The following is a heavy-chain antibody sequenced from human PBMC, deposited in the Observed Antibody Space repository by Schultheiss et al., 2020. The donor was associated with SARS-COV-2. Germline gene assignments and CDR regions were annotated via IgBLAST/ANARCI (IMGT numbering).Heavy chain of an antibody. D-gene: IGHD3-3*01. V-gene: IGHV4-38-2*01. CDR2: IYHSGST. Sequence: GSLRLSCAVSGYSISSGYYWGWIRQPPGKGLEWIGSIYHSGSTYYNPSLKSRVTISVDTSKNQFSLKLSSVTAADTAVYYCARAGYYDFWSGYYNFDYWGQGTLVTVSS. CDR3: ARAGYYDFWSGYYNFDY. CDR1: GYSISSGYY. J-gene: IGHJ4*02.